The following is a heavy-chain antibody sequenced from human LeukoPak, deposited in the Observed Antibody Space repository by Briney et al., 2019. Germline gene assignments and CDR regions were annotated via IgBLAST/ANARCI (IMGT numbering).Heavy chain of an antibody. V-gene: IGHV4-59*01. CDR1: GGSISSYY. Sequence: SETLSLTCTVSGGSISSYYWSWIRQPPGKGLEWIGYIYYSGSTNYNPSLKSRVTISVDTSKNQFSLKLSSVTAADTAVYYCAGATYSGSRLVGYWGQGTLVTVSS. J-gene: IGHJ4*02. CDR2: IYYSGST. D-gene: IGHD1-26*01. CDR3: AGATYSGSRLVGY.